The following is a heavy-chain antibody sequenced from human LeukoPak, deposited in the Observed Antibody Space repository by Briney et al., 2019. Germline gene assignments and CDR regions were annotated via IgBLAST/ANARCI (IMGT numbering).Heavy chain of an antibody. Sequence: ASVKVSCKASGYTFTSYDINWVRQATGQGLEWMGWMNPNSGNTGYAQKFQGRVTMTRNTSISIAYMELSSLRSEDTAVYYCARGLGKYCSGTSCYTNPDYWGQGTLVTVSS. V-gene: IGHV1-8*01. CDR1: GYTFTSYD. CDR2: MNPNSGNT. D-gene: IGHD2-2*02. J-gene: IGHJ4*02. CDR3: ARGLGKYCSGTSCYTNPDY.